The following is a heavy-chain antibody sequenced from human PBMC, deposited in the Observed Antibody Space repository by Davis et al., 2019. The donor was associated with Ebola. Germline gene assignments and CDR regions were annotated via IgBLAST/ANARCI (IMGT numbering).Heavy chain of an antibody. V-gene: IGHV1-8*01. Sequence: ASVMVSCKASGYTFTSYDINWVRQATGQGLEWMGWMNPNSGNTGYAQKFQGRVTMTRNTSISTAYMELSSLRSEDTAVYYCARRERRAAQGLGYWGQGTLVTVSS. J-gene: IGHJ4*02. D-gene: IGHD6-13*01. CDR1: GYTFTSYD. CDR2: MNPNSGNT. CDR3: ARRERRAAQGLGY.